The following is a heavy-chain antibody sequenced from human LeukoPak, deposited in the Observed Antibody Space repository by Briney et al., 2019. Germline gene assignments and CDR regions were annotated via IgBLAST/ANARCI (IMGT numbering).Heavy chain of an antibody. V-gene: IGHV1-2*02. CDR3: ARAWRNNWFDP. Sequence: GASVKVSCKASVYTFTGYYIHWVRQAPGHGLQGRGWINPNSGGTNYAQRFQGRVTMTSDTSISTVYMDLISLRSDDTAVYYCARAWRNNWFDPWGQGTLVTVSS. D-gene: IGHD1-1*01. CDR1: VYTFTGYY. CDR2: INPNSGGT. J-gene: IGHJ5*02.